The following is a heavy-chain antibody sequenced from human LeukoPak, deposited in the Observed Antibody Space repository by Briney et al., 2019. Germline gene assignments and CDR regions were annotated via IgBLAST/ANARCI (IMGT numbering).Heavy chain of an antibody. Sequence: GGSLRLSCEASGFTFSTYGMSWVRQAPGKGLEWVSAISGSGGSTYYADSVKGRVTISRDNSKNTLYLQVDSLRVEDTAVYYCAKDRLGAMMYFDFWGQGTLVTVSS. D-gene: IGHD1-26*01. CDR2: ISGSGGST. CDR1: GFTFSTYG. J-gene: IGHJ4*02. V-gene: IGHV3-23*01. CDR3: AKDRLGAMMYFDF.